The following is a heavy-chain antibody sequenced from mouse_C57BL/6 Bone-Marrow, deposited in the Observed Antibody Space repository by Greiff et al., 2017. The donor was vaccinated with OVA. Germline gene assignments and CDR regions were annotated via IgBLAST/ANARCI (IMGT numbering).Heavy chain of an antibody. CDR1: GYTFTNYW. CDR3: ARFYWYFDV. V-gene: IGHV1-63*01. CDR2: IYPGGGYT. Sequence: VKLVESGAELVRPGTSVKMSCKASGYTFTNYWIGWAKQRPGHGLEWIGDIYPGGGYTNYNEKFKGKATLTADKSSSTAYMQFSSLTSEDSAIYYCARFYWYFDVWGTGTTVTVSS. J-gene: IGHJ1*03.